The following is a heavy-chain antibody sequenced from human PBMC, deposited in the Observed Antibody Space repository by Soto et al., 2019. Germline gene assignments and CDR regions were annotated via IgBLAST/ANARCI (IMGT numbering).Heavy chain of an antibody. CDR3: SKDRGFGSSCPQEDYFDY. CDR2: INGGSTT. CDR1: GFTFSSYA. Sequence: EVQLLESGGGLVQPGGSLRLSCAASGFTFSSYAMSWVRQAPGKGLEWVTAINGGSTTYYADAVKGRITISRDNSKNTLYLQMNSQRAEDTAVYYCSKDRGFGSSCPQEDYFDYWGQGTMVTVSS. J-gene: IGHJ4*02. V-gene: IGHV3-23*01. D-gene: IGHD6-13*01.